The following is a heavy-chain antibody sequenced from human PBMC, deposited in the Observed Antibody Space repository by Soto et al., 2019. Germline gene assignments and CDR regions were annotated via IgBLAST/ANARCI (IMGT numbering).Heavy chain of an antibody. Sequence: PSETLSLTCTVSGGSISSSSYYWGWIRQPPGKGLEWIGSIYYSGSTYYNPSLKSRVTISVDTSKNQFSLKLSSVTAADTAVYYCARHGPRSRAARLHYYYYMDVWGKGTTVTVSS. CDR1: GGSISSSSYY. V-gene: IGHV4-39*01. CDR2: IYYSGST. J-gene: IGHJ6*03. CDR3: ARHGPRSRAARLHYYYYMDV. D-gene: IGHD6-6*01.